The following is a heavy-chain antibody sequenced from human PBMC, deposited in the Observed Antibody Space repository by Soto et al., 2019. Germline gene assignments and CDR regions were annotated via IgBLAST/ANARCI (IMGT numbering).Heavy chain of an antibody. CDR2: ISAHNGNT. Sequence: QVHLVQSGAEVKKPGASVKVSCKGSGYAFTTYGITWVRQAPGQGLEWMGWISAHNGNTNYAQKLQGRVTVTRDTSTSTAYMELRSLRSDDTAVYYCARGRYGDYWGQGTLVTVSS. CDR3: ARGRYGDY. CDR1: GYAFTTYG. D-gene: IGHD1-1*01. J-gene: IGHJ4*02. V-gene: IGHV1-18*01.